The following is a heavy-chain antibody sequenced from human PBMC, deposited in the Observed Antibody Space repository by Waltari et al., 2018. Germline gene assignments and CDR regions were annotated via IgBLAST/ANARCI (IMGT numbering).Heavy chain of an antibody. CDR3: ARSGNSSGYYYMTDAFHL. D-gene: IGHD3-22*01. CDR2: ISSSGETI. CDR1: EFKFKPYE. Sequence: QLVDSGGGLVQPGRSLSLYCAASEFKFKPYEFNWVRQAPGKGLEWVSSISSSGETIYYTDSVKGRFTISRDNAQSTLYLQMSSLSAEDTAVYFCARSGNSSGYYYMTDAFHLWGQGTMVTVSS. J-gene: IGHJ3*01. V-gene: IGHV3-48*03.